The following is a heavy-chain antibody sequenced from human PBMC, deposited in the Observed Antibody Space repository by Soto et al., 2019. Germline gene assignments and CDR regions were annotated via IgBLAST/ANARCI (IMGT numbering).Heavy chain of an antibody. D-gene: IGHD1-1*01. V-gene: IGHV5-51*01. CDR1: GYSFTSYW. CDR2: IYPGDSDT. CDR3: ARRGYNWNDNYYYMDV. Sequence: GESLKISCKGSGYSFTSYWIGWVRQMPGKGLEWMGIIYPGDSDTRYSPSFQGQVTISADKSISTAYLQWSSLKASDTAMYYCARRGYNWNDNYYYMDVWGKGTTVTVSS. J-gene: IGHJ6*03.